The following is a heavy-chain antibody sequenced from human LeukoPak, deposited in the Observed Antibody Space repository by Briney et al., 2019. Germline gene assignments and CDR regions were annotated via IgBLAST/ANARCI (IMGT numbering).Heavy chain of an antibody. CDR3: AQEDCYGGAFDI. CDR1: GFTFSSYA. CDR2: ISGSGGST. V-gene: IGHV3-23*01. D-gene: IGHD2-15*01. Sequence: GGSLRLSCAASGFTFSSYAMSWVRQAPGKGLEWVSAISGSGGSTYYADSVKGRFTISRDNSKNTLYLQMNSLKAEDTAVYYCAQEDCYGGAFDIWGQGTMVTVSS. J-gene: IGHJ3*02.